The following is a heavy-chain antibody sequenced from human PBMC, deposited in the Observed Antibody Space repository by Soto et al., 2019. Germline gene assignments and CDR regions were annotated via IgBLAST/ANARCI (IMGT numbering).Heavy chain of an antibody. CDR2: IWYDGSNK. CDR1: GFTFSSYG. V-gene: IGHV3-33*01. CDR3: ARDPTLPRIVGATSRFDY. J-gene: IGHJ4*02. Sequence: GGSLRLSCAASGFTFSSYGMHWVRQAPGKGLEWVAVIWYDGSNKYYEDSVKGRFTITRDNSKNTLYLQMNSLRAEDTAVYYCARDPTLPRIVGATSRFDYWGQGTLVTVSS. D-gene: IGHD1-26*01.